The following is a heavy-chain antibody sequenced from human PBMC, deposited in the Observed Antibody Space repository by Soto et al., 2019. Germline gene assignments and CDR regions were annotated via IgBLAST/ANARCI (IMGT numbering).Heavy chain of an antibody. CDR2: IIPILGIA. CDR1: GGTFSSYT. Sequence: QVQLVQSGAEVKKPGSSVKVSCKASGGTFSSYTISWVRQAPGQGLEWMGRIIPILGIANYAQKFQGRVTINADKSTSTAYMELSSLRSEDTAVYYCQCVYSGYDQYYFDYWGQGTLVTVSS. J-gene: IGHJ4*02. V-gene: IGHV1-69*02. D-gene: IGHD5-12*01. CDR3: QCVYSGYDQYYFDY.